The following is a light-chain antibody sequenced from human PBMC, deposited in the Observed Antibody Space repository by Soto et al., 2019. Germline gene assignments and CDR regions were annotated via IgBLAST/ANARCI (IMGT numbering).Light chain of an antibody. V-gene: IGKV1-27*01. CDR2: AAS. Sequence: DIQMTQSPSSLSASVGDRVTITCRASQDINNYLAWYQVQPGKGPKLLIYAASTLQSGVPSRFSGSGSGTDFTLTISSLQPVDVATYFCQKYNSAPRTFGQGTRVEI. J-gene: IGKJ1*01. CDR3: QKYNSAPRT. CDR1: QDINNY.